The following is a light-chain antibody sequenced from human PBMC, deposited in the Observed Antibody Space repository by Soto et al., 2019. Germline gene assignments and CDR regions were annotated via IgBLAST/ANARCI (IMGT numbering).Light chain of an antibody. CDR2: DAS. Sequence: EIVLTQSPATLSLSPGERATLSCRASQSVSSYLDWYQQKPGQAPRLLIYDASNRATGIPARFSGSGSGTDVTLTISSLEPEDFAVYYCQQRSNWPPRFTFGPGTKVDIK. J-gene: IGKJ3*01. CDR1: QSVSSY. CDR3: QQRSNWPPRFT. V-gene: IGKV3-11*01.